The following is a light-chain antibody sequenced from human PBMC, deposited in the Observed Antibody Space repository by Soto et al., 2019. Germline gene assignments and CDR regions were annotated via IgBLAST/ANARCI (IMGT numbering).Light chain of an antibody. CDR2: DAS. V-gene: IGKV1-5*01. CDR3: QQYNSYSTWT. J-gene: IGKJ1*01. CDR1: QSISSW. Sequence: DIQLTQSPSFLSASVGDRVTITCRASQSISSWLAWYQQKPGKAPKLLIYDASSLESGVPSRFSGSGSGTEFTLTISSLQPDDFATYYCQQYNSYSTWTFGQGTKVDNK.